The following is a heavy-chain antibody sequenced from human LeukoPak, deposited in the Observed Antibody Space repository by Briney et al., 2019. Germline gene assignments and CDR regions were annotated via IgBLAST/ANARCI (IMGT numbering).Heavy chain of an antibody. J-gene: IGHJ3*01. D-gene: IGHD3-16*01. Sequence: PGGSLRLSCAASGFTFSTYGMHWVRQAPGKGLECVAFTRYDGSNKYYADSVKGRFTISRDNSKNTLSLQMNSLRAEDTAVYYCAKDPFAFRLGAFDSWGQGTMVTVSS. V-gene: IGHV3-30*02. CDR3: AKDPFAFRLGAFDS. CDR1: GFTFSTYG. CDR2: TRYDGSNK.